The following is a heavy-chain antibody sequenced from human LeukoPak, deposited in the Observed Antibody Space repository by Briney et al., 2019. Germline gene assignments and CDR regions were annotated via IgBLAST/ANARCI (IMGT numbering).Heavy chain of an antibody. J-gene: IGHJ3*02. V-gene: IGHV4-59*08. CDR1: GGSTSSYY. D-gene: IGHD2-2*01. Sequence: PSETLSLTCTVSGGSTSSYYWSWMRQPPGKGLEWIGFIYYSGSTNYNPSLKSRVTISLDRSKNQFSLKLSSVTAADTAVYYCARARSTDIVVVPAAHDAFDIWGQGTMVTVSS. CDR2: IYYSGST. CDR3: ARARSTDIVVVPAAHDAFDI.